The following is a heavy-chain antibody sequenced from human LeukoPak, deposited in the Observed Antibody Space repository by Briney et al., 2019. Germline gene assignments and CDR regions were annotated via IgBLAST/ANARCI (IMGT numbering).Heavy chain of an antibody. J-gene: IGHJ5*02. D-gene: IGHD2-8*01. CDR2: INPRGST. CDR3: ARDRIGYCTNGVCYTSSSSSWYWFDP. V-gene: IGHV4-34*01. Sequence: KPSETLSLSCGVYGGSFSGYYWSWIRQPPGKGLEWIGEINPRGSTNYNPSLKSRATMSVDTSKNQFSLKLSSVTAADTAVYYCARDRIGYCTNGVCYTSSSSSWYWFDPWGQGTLVTVPS. CDR1: GGSFSGYY.